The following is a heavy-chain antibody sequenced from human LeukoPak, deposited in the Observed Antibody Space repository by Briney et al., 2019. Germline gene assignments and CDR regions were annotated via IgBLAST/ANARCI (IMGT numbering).Heavy chain of an antibody. CDR1: GFTFSSYE. CDR2: ISSSGSTI. V-gene: IGHV3-48*03. D-gene: IGHD3-10*01. CDR3: SSSILWFGEFADY. Sequence: GGSLRLSCAASGFTFSSYEMNWVRQAPGKGLEWVSYISSSGSTIYYADSVKGRFTISRDNAKNSLYLQMNSLRAEDTAVYYCSSSILWFGEFADYRGQGTLVNVSS. J-gene: IGHJ4*02.